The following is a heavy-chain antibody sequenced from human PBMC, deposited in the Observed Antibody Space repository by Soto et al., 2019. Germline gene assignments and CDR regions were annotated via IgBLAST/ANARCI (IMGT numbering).Heavy chain of an antibody. CDR2: ISHDGTYK. CDR3: ARDPRLGMEVVVSFDY. D-gene: IGHD2-15*01. J-gene: IGHJ4*02. CDR1: GFTFSSYA. V-gene: IGHV3-30*04. Sequence: QVQLVESGGGVVQPGRSLRLSCAASGFTFSSYAMHWVRQAPGKGLEWVAFISHDGTYKYYADSVKGRFTISRDNSKNTLFLQMDSLRAEDTAVYYCARDPRLGMEVVVSFDYWGQGTLVSVSS.